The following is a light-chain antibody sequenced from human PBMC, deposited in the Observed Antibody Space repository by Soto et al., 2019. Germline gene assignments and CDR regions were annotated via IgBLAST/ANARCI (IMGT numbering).Light chain of an antibody. Sequence: EIVLTQSPGTLSLSPGERATLSCRASQSVSSTYLAWYQQKPGQAPGPLLYGASNRASGIPDRFAGSGSGTDFTLTISSLEPEDFAVYYCQQYGSSPPTFGPGTKVDIK. CDR2: GAS. V-gene: IGKV3-20*01. J-gene: IGKJ3*01. CDR1: QSVSSTY. CDR3: QQYGSSPPT.